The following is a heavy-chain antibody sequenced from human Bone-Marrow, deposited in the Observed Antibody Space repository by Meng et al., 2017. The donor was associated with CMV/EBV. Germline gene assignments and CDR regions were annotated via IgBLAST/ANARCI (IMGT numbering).Heavy chain of an antibody. J-gene: IGHJ6*02. CDR1: GFTVSSNY. Sequence: GESLKISCAASGFTVSSNYMGWVRQAPGKGLEWVSVIYSGGSTYYADSVKGRFTISRDNSKNTLYLQMNSLRAEDTAVYYCARDHTVDTAMGDYYYYGMDVWGQGTTVTVSS. CDR2: IYSGGST. V-gene: IGHV3-53*01. CDR3: ARDHTVDTAMGDYYYYGMDV. D-gene: IGHD5-18*01.